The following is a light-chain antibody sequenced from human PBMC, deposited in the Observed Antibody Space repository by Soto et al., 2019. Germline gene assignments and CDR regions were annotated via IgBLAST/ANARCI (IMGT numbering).Light chain of an antibody. CDR3: QVWDSSSHHVV. Sequence: SYELTQPPSVAVAPGQTARITCGGNNIGSKSVHWYQQRPGQAPVLVIFYDRERPSGIPERFSGSNPGNTATLTISRVEDGDEADYYCQVWDSSSHHVVFGGGTKLTVL. CDR2: YDR. V-gene: IGLV3-21*04. J-gene: IGLJ3*02. CDR1: NIGSKS.